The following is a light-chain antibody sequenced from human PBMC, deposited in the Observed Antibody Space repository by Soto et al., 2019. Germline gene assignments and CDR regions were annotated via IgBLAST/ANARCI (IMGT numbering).Light chain of an antibody. Sequence: IVLSQSPGTLSLNQGERATLSCRASQSVSSSYLAWYQQKPGQAPRLLIYGASSRATGIPDRFSGSGSATDFTLTISRLEPEDFAVYYCQQYGSSPAWPFGQGSKVAIK. CDR3: QQYGSSPAWP. CDR1: QSVSSSY. CDR2: GAS. J-gene: IGKJ1*01. V-gene: IGKV3-20*01.